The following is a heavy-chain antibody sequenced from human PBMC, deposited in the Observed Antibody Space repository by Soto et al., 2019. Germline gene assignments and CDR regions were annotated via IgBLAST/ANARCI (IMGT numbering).Heavy chain of an antibody. Sequence: SETLSLTCAVYGVSFIGYFWTWILQPPGKGLEWIGEINHSGNTNYSPSLKSRVTISLDTSKNQFSLKLSSVTAADTAVYYCARGLLFSSCYYHVHYYYLCGQGTLVIVSS. J-gene: IGHJ1*01. D-gene: IGHD3-22*01. CDR3: ARGLLFSSCYYHVHYYYL. CDR1: GVSFIGYF. CDR2: INHSGNT. V-gene: IGHV4-34*01.